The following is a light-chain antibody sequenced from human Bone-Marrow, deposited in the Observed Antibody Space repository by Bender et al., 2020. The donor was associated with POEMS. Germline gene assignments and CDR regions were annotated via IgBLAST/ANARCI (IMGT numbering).Light chain of an antibody. J-gene: IGLJ2*01. CDR1: SNDIGTYDL. CDR3: CSYAGSSTLV. V-gene: IGLV2-23*02. Sequence: QSALTQPASVSGSPGQSITISCTGTSNDIGTYDLVSWYQQHPGKAPKLIIHEVSGRPSGISNRFSGSKSGNTASLTISGLQAEDEGDYYCCSYAGSSTLVFGGGSKLSVL. CDR2: EVS.